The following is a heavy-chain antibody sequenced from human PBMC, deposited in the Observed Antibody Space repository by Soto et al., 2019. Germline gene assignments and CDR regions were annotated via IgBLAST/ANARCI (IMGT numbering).Heavy chain of an antibody. CDR3: ARLRWETENNWFDP. D-gene: IGHD1-26*01. CDR1: GDSINSVDHY. Sequence: QVQLQESGPGLVGPSQTLSLTCTVSGDSINSVDHYWSWIRQPPGKGLEWMGYIYHSGSTHYNPSLNSRLTISIDTSTNRFSLNPTSVTAADTAVYFCARLRWETENNWFDPWGQGALVTVSS. J-gene: IGHJ5*02. CDR2: IYHSGST. V-gene: IGHV4-30-4*01.